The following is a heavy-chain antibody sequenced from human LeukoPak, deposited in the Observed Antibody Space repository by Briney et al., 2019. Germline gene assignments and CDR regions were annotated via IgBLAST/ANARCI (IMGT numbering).Heavy chain of an antibody. CDR1: GVSISSSNW. V-gene: IGHV4-4*02. CDR3: ARPASIVGATAFDY. D-gene: IGHD1-26*01. Sequence: RTSGTLSLTCAVSGVSISSSNWWSWVRQPPGKGLEWIGEIYHSGSTNYNPSLKSRVTISVDKSKNQFSLKLSSVTAADTAVYYCARPASIVGATAFDYWGQGTLVTVSS. J-gene: IGHJ4*02. CDR2: IYHSGST.